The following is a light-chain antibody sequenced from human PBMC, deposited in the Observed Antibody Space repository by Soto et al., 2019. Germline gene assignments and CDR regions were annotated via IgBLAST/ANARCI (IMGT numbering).Light chain of an antibody. J-gene: IGKJ4*01. Sequence: IVLTQSPATLSLSPGERATLSCVASQSVSSYLAWYQQKPGQAPRLLIYDASNRATGIPARFSGSGSGTDFTLTTSSLEPEDFAVYYCQQRSNWPTFGGGTKVDIK. CDR3: QQRSNWPT. CDR1: QSVSSY. V-gene: IGKV3-11*01. CDR2: DAS.